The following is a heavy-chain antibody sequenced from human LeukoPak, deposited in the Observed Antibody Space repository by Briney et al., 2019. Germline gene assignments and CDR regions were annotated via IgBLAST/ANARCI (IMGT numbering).Heavy chain of an antibody. Sequence: GGSLRLSCAASGFTFSSYGMHWVRQAPGKGLEWVAVISYDGGNKYYADSVKGRFAISRDNSKNTLYLQMNSLRAEDTAVFYCAKAPISGGWYYYVDSWGQGTLVTVSS. D-gene: IGHD6-19*01. J-gene: IGHJ4*02. CDR1: GFTFSSYG. CDR2: ISYDGGNK. CDR3: AKAPISGGWYYYVDS. V-gene: IGHV3-30*18.